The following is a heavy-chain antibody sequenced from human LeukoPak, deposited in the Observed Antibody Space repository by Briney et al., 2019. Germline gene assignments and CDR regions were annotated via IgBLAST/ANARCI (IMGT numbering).Heavy chain of an antibody. D-gene: IGHD3-10*01. Sequence: SETLSLTCAVYGGSFSGYYWSWIRQPPGKGLEWIGYIYYSGSTNYNPSLKSRVTISVDTSKNQFSLKLSSVTAADTAVYYCARDYLWFGVDGDWFDPWGQGTLVIVSS. CDR2: IYYSGST. CDR1: GGSFSGYY. V-gene: IGHV4-59*01. J-gene: IGHJ5*02. CDR3: ARDYLWFGVDGDWFDP.